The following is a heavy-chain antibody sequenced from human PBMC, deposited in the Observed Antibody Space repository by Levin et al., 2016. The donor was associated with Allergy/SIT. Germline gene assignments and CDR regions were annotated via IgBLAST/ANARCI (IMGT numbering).Heavy chain of an antibody. Sequence: GESLKISCAASGFSFSSYGVNWVRQAPGKGLEWVSFISSSSSRISYADSVKGRFTISRDNAKNSLYLQMNSLREEDTAVYYCARVEDGSDIWIDPWGQGTLVTVS. J-gene: IGHJ5*02. CDR1: GFSFSSYG. V-gene: IGHV3-48*02. CDR3: ARVEDGSDIWIDP. CDR2: ISSSSSRI. D-gene: IGHD1-1*01.